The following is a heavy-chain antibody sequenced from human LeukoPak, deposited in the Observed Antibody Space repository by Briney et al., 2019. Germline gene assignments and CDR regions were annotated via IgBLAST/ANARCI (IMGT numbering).Heavy chain of an antibody. CDR2: ISGSGGST. CDR3: AREDDYYDSSGYPTLDAFDI. Sequence: PGGFLRLSCAASGFTFSSYAMSWVRQAPGKGLEWVSAISGSGGSTYYADSVKGRFTISRDNSKNTLYLQMNSLRAEDTAVYYCAREDDYYDSSGYPTLDAFDIWGQGTMVTVSS. CDR1: GFTFSSYA. J-gene: IGHJ3*02. D-gene: IGHD3-22*01. V-gene: IGHV3-23*01.